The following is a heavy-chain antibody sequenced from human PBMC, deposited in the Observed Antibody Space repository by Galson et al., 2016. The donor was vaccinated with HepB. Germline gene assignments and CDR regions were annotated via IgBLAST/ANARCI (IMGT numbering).Heavy chain of an antibody. V-gene: IGHV3-7*03. CDR2: IKQDGSEK. D-gene: IGHD6-6*01. CDR3: ARDLSSSSTRGWFDP. CDR1: GFTFSSYW. J-gene: IGHJ5*02. Sequence: SLRLSCAASGFTFSSYWMSWVRRAPGKGLEWVANIKQDGSEKYYVDSVKGRFTISRDNAKNSLYLQMNSLRAEDTAVYYCARDLSSSSTRGWFDPWGQGTLVTVSS.